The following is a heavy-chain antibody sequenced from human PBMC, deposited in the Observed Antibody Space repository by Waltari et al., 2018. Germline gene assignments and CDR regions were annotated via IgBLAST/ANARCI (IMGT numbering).Heavy chain of an antibody. CDR3: STLDAPWGG. V-gene: IGHV3-15*01. J-gene: IGHJ4*01. D-gene: IGHD7-27*01. CDR2: ITSENDCAIT. CDR1: GFRFTPAW. Sequence: EVQMVESGGGSMKPGDSLRLSCVASGFRFTPAWLTWVRRAPGNVRAWVGRITSENDCAITDFAASLRGRFSISRDDSQNMGFLQRSSLRIEDTAVYYCSTLDAPWGGWGHGTLVTVSS.